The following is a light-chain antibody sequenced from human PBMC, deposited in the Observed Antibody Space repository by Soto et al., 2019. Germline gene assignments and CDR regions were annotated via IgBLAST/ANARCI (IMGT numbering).Light chain of an antibody. V-gene: IGKV1-39*01. J-gene: IGKJ5*01. CDR2: AAS. CDR3: QQTYSTPIT. Sequence: DIQMTQSPSSLSASVGDRVTITCRASQSISSYLNWYRQKPGKAPRLLIYAASSLQSGVPSRFSGSASGTEFTLTIRSLQPEDFATYYCQQTYSTPITFGQGTRLDIK. CDR1: QSISSY.